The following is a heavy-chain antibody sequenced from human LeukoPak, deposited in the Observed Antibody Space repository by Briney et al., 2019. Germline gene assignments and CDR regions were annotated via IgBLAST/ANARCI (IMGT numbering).Heavy chain of an antibody. CDR2: ISYDGSNK. V-gene: IGHV3-30*18. CDR3: AKSISRGKQQLVPGGRYYYYYYGMDV. Sequence: PGRSLRLSCAASGFTFSSCGMHWVRQAPGKGLEWVAVISYDGSNKYYADSVKGRFTISRDNSKNTLYLQMNSLRAEDTAVYYCAKSISRGKQQLVPGGRYYYYYYGMDVWGQGTTVTVSS. D-gene: IGHD6-13*01. CDR1: GFTFSSCG. J-gene: IGHJ6*02.